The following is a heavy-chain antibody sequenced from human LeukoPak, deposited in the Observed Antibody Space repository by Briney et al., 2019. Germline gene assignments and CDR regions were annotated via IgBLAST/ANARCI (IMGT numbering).Heavy chain of an antibody. J-gene: IGHJ4*02. CDR2: INTNTGNP. CDR1: GYTFTGYY. D-gene: IGHD3-3*01. V-gene: IGHV7-4-1*01. CDR3: ARIGYNTLDY. Sequence: GASVTVSCKASGYTFTGYYMHWVRQAPGQGLEWMGWINTNTGNPSYALDFPGRLVLSLDTSVSTANLHLASLKAEDTAVYYCARIGYNTLDYWGQGTLVTVSS.